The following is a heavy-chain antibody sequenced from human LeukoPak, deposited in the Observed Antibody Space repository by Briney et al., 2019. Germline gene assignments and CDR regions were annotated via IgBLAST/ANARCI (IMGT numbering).Heavy chain of an antibody. D-gene: IGHD3-9*01. CDR3: AKDSPDYDILTGPFDY. J-gene: IGHJ4*02. Sequence: GGSLRLSCAASGFTVSSNYMSWVRQAPGKGLEWVSAISGSGGSTYYADSVKGRFTISRDNSKNTLYLQMNSLRAEDTAVYYCAKDSPDYDILTGPFDYWGQGTLVTVSS. CDR2: ISGSGGST. CDR1: GFTVSSNY. V-gene: IGHV3-23*01.